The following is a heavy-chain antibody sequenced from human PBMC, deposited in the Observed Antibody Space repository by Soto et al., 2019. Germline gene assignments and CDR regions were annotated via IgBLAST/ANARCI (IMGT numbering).Heavy chain of an antibody. CDR2: ITDTGGDA. D-gene: IGHD3-16*01. Sequence: LRLSCVASGLTLGSRAMSWVRQSPGERLQWGATITDTGGDAKYADSVRGRFVISRDHSKKILYLQMTSETAEDSAMYLCVGGSTDTHPERRICDCWGRGSLV. J-gene: IGHJ4*02. CDR1: GLTLGSRA. CDR3: VGGSTDTHPERRICDC. V-gene: IGHV3-23*01.